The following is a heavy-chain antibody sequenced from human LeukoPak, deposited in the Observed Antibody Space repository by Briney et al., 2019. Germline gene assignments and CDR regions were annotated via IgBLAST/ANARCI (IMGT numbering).Heavy chain of an antibody. J-gene: IGHJ4*02. D-gene: IGHD3-16*02. CDR1: GFTFSSYG. Sequence: GSLRLSCAASGFTFSSYGMHWVRQAPGKGLEWVAFIRYDGSNKYYADSVKGRFTISRDNSKNTLYLQMNSLRAEDTAVYYCAKEGYVWGSYRGHFDYWGQGTLVTVSS. CDR2: IRYDGSNK. CDR3: AKEGYVWGSYRGHFDY. V-gene: IGHV3-30*02.